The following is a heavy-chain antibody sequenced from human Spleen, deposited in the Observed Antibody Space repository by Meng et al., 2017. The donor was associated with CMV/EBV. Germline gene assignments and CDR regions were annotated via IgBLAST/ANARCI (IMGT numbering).Heavy chain of an antibody. CDR2: ISSAGGST. CDR3: ARELDLKGGSSWALGY. CDR1: LSFSTYA. Sequence: LSFSTYAMSWVRQAPGKGLEWVSGISSAGGSTYYADSVKGRFTISRDNSKNTLHLQMNSLRAEDTAIYYCARELDLKGGSSWALGYWGQGTLVTVSS. J-gene: IGHJ4*02. D-gene: IGHD6-13*01. V-gene: IGHV3-23*01.